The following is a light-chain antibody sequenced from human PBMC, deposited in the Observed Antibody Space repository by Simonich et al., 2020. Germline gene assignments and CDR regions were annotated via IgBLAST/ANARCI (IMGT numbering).Light chain of an antibody. CDR2: DAS. CDR3: QQRSNWLT. V-gene: IGKV3-11*01. Sequence: EIVLTQSPATLSLSPGERATLSCRASPSVSSYLAWYQQKPGQAPRLLIYDASNRATGIPARFSGSGSGNDFTLTISSLEPEDFAVYYCQQRSNWLTFGGGTKVEIK. J-gene: IGKJ4*01. CDR1: PSVSSY.